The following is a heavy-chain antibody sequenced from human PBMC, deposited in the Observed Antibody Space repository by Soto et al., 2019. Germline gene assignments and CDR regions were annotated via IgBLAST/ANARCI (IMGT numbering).Heavy chain of an antibody. V-gene: IGHV3-23*01. CDR1: GLTFSDSA. Sequence: EVHLLESGGGLVQPGGSLRLSCAASGLTFSDSAMYWVRQAPGKGLEWVSSIGAGGGDTYYAYSVTGRFTISRENIKNTLYLQMNSLRAEDTAVYYCAKKGTETVGQSWVDPWGQGTLVTVSS. CDR2: IGAGGGDT. D-gene: IGHD1-26*01. J-gene: IGHJ5*02. CDR3: AKKGTETVGQSWVDP.